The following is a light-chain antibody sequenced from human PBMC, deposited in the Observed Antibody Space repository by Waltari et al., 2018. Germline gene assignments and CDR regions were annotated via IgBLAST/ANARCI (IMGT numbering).Light chain of an antibody. CDR2: EVS. CDR1: NSDVGAYYR. V-gene: IGLV2-18*02. CDR3: ASYTPSSALV. J-gene: IGLJ2*01. Sequence: QSALTQPPSVSGSPGQSVTISCTGSNSDVGAYYRFSWYQQSPGTAPKVVIYEVSNRPSGVPERFSGSKSGNTASLTISGLQAEDEADYYCASYTPSSALVFGGGTKVTVL.